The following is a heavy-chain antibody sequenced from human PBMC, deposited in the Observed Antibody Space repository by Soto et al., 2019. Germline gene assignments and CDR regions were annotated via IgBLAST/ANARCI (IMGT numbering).Heavy chain of an antibody. CDR3: SRDRGRAYYYSYNCIGL. CDR1: GITFSSYA. V-gene: IGHV3-30*04. Sequence: GGSLRLSCAASGITFSSYAMHWVRQAPARGLEWVAVISDKGSDRTYADSVKVRFTISSYNSNNTLSLQMNRIRVKDTAVYNSSRDRGRAYYYSYNCIGLWDQGPTVTVSS. J-gene: IGHJ6*02. CDR2: ISDKGSDR.